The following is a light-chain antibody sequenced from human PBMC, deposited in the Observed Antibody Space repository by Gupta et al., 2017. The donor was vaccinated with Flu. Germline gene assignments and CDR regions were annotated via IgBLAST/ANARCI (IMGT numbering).Light chain of an antibody. CDR2: DAS. J-gene: IGKJ4*01. CDR1: QSVSSY. V-gene: IGKV3-11*01. Sequence: ATRSWSPGERATLAWRGSQSVSSYLAWKRQKPGQAPRLLIYDASNRATGMPAGFSGSGYRTDFTLTISSLEPEDLAVYYCQQRSNSPWITFGGGTKVEIK. CDR3: QQRSNSPWIT.